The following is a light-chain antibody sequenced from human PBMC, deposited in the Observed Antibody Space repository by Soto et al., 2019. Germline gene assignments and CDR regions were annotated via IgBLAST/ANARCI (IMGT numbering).Light chain of an antibody. CDR3: QQRSNSYT. V-gene: IGKV3-11*01. CDR1: QSISSF. CDR2: DAS. Sequence: EIVLTQSPATLSLSPGERATLSCRASQSISSFLTWYQHKPGQAPRLLIYDASKRATGIPARFSGSGSGTDFTLTTSSLEPEDFGVYYCQQRSNSYTFGPGNKLEIK. J-gene: IGKJ2*01.